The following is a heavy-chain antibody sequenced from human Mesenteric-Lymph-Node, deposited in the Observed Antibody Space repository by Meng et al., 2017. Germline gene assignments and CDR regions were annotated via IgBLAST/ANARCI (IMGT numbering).Heavy chain of an antibody. D-gene: IGHD5-18*01. CDR2: INAGNDDT. V-gene: IGHV1-3*01. CDR1: GYTLTSYA. Sequence: ASVKVSCKASGYTLTSYAIHWVRQAPGQRLEWMGWINAGNDDTKYPQRFQGRVTMTTDTSTSTAYMELRSLRSDDTAVYYCARDSGRQLWSRNHDAFDIWGQGTTVTVSS. CDR3: ARDSGRQLWSRNHDAFDI. J-gene: IGHJ3*02.